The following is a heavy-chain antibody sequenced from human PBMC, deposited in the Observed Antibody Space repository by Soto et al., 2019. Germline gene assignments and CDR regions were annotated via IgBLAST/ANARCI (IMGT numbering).Heavy chain of an antibody. D-gene: IGHD2-2*01. CDR3: SSRITDAPT. CDR2: ILYSGGT. V-gene: IGHV4-4*02. CDR1: GGSISSGW. Sequence: PSETLSLTCAVSGGSISSGWWTWVRQPRGKGLEWIGEILYSGGTNYNSSLNSRVTISIDKSKKQFSLNLSSVTAADTAVYYCSSRITDAPTWGQGTLVTVS. J-gene: IGHJ5*02.